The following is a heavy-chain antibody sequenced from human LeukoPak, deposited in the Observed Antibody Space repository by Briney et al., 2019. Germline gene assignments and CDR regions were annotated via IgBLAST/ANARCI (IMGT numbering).Heavy chain of an antibody. D-gene: IGHD3-9*01. V-gene: IGHV1-18*01. CDR2: ISVYNGNT. Sequence: ASVKVSCKTSGYSFTNYGITWVRQAPGQGLEWMGWISVYNGNTNYAQKLQGRVTMTTDTSTSTAYMELRSLRSDDTAVYYCARDLLYYDILTGPDYWGQGTLVTVSS. CDR1: GYSFTNYG. J-gene: IGHJ4*02. CDR3: ARDLLYYDILTGPDY.